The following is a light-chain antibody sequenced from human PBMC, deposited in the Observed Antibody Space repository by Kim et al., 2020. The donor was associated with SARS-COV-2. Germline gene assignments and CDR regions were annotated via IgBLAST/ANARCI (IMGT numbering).Light chain of an antibody. CDR1: SSNIGTNN. CDR2: RSD. Sequence: GQTVTISGSGSSSNIGTNNVYWYQQLPQTAPKLLIDRSDQRPAGVPDRFSGSKSGTSASLTISGLRSEDEADYYCAARDDSLSGRVFGGGTQLTVL. CDR3: AARDDSLSGRV. J-gene: IGLJ3*02. V-gene: IGLV1-47*01.